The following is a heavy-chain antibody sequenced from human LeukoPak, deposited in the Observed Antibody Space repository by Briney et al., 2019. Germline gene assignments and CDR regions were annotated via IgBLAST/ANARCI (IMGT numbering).Heavy chain of an antibody. V-gene: IGHV3-30-3*01. CDR2: ISYDGSNK. Sequence: QPGGSLRLSCAASGFTFSSYAMHWVRQAPGKGLEWVAVISYDGSNKYYADSVKGRFTISRDNSKNTLYLQMNSLRAEDTAVYYCARGRKYSYGTYYYGLDVWGQGTTVTVCS. CDR3: ARGRKYSYGTYYYGLDV. CDR1: GFTFSSYA. D-gene: IGHD5-18*01. J-gene: IGHJ6*02.